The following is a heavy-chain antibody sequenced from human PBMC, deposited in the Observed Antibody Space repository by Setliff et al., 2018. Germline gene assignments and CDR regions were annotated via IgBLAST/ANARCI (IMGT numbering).Heavy chain of an antibody. J-gene: IGHJ3*02. CDR3: AKGDITAGYAFDI. V-gene: IGHV3-7*01. CDR1: GFTFSNSW. D-gene: IGHD6-13*01. CDR2: IKQDGSEK. Sequence: GGSLRLSCAASGFTFSNSWMSWVRQAPGKGLEWVANIKQDGSEKYYVDSVKGRFTISRDNAKNSLYLQMNSLRAEDTAVYYCAKGDITAGYAFDIWGQGTMVTVSS.